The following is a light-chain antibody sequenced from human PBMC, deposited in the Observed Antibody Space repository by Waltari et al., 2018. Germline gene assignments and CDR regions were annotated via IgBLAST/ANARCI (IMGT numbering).Light chain of an antibody. CDR2: AGS. V-gene: IGLV2-23*01. Sequence: QSALTQPASVSGSPGQSITISCTGTSSDVGRYNLVSWYQQHPGKAPKLMIYAGSKRPAGVSNRFSGSKAGNPASLTISALQAEDEADYYCCSYAGSSTYVLGTGTKVTVL. CDR1: SSDVGRYNL. J-gene: IGLJ1*01. CDR3: CSYAGSSTYV.